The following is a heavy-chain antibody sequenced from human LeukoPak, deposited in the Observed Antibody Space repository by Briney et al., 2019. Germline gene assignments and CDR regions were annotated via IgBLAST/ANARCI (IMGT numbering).Heavy chain of an antibody. CDR1: GGSISSYY. Sequence: PSETLSLTCTASGGSISSYYWSWIRQPPGKGLEWIGYIYYSGSTNYNPSLKSRVTISVDTSKNQFSLKLSSVTAADTAVYYCARLEGYYYDSSGLDYWGQGTLVTVSS. D-gene: IGHD3-22*01. V-gene: IGHV4-59*08. CDR2: IYYSGST. CDR3: ARLEGYYYDSSGLDY. J-gene: IGHJ4*02.